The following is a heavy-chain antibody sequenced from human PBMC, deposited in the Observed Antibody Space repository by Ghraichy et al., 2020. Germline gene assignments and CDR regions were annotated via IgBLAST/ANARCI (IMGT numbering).Heavy chain of an antibody. Sequence: GGSLRLSCTASGFTFGDYAMSWFRQAPGKGLEWVGFIRSKAYGGTTEYAASVKGRFTISRDDSKSIAYLQMNSLKTEDTAVYYCTRDRLGWELLLGRFDYWGQGTLVTVSS. CDR2: IRSKAYGGTT. CDR1: GFTFGDYA. J-gene: IGHJ4*02. D-gene: IGHD1-26*01. V-gene: IGHV3-49*03. CDR3: TRDRLGWELLLGRFDY.